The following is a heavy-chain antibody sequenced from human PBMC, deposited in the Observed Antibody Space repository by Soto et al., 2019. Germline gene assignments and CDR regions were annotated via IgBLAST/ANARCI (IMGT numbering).Heavy chain of an antibody. CDR1: GYTFTNYG. CDR3: ARDLAYIREY. V-gene: IGHV1-18*04. Sequence: QVQLVQSGTEVKKPGASVRVSCKASGYTFTNYGISWVRQAPGQGLEWMGWISTAHRDIGYAQKFQGRVTMTTDTSTNTAYLEVRNVRSDDTGVYYCARDLAYIREYWGQGTLVTVSS. CDR2: ISTAHRDI. J-gene: IGHJ4*02. D-gene: IGHD3-10*01.